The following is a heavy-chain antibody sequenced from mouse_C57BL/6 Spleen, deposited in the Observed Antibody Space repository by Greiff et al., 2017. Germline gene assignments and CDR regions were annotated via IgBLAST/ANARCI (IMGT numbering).Heavy chain of an antibody. CDR2: IYPGGGYT. V-gene: IGHV1-63*01. D-gene: IGHD1-1*01. CDR3: ARGDYGSSYGYFDV. CDR1: GYTFNNYW. J-gene: IGHJ1*03. Sequence: VQLQQSGAELVRPGTSVKMSCKASGYTFNNYWIGWAKQRPGHGLEWIGDIYPGGGYTNYNEKFKGKATLTADKSYSTAYRQFSSLTSEYSAIYYWARGDYGSSYGYFDVWGTGTTVTVSS.